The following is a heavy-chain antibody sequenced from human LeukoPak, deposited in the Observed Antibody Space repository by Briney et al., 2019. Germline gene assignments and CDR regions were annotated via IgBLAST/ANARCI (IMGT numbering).Heavy chain of an antibody. CDR3: ARVQQLGAVYYYYYMDV. CDR2: IYYSGST. J-gene: IGHJ6*03. CDR1: GGSISSYY. V-gene: IGHV4-59*01. D-gene: IGHD6-13*01. Sequence: SETLSLTCTVSGGSISSYYWSWIRQPPGKGLEWIGYIYYSGSTNYNPSLKSRVTISVDTSKNRFSLKLSSVTAADTAVYYCARVQQLGAVYYYYYMDVWGKGTTVTVSS.